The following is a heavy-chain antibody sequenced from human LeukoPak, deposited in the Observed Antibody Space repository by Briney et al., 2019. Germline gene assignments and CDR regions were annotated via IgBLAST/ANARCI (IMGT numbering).Heavy chain of an antibody. Sequence: SETLSLTCTVSGGSISSSSYYWGWIRQPPGKGLEWIGSIYYSGSTYYSPSLKSRVTISVDTSKNQFSLKLSSVTAADTAVYYCARRADTAMADYYYGMDVWGQGTTVTVSS. V-gene: IGHV4-39*01. CDR2: IYYSGST. CDR1: GGSISSSSYY. D-gene: IGHD5-18*01. CDR3: ARRADTAMADYYYGMDV. J-gene: IGHJ6*02.